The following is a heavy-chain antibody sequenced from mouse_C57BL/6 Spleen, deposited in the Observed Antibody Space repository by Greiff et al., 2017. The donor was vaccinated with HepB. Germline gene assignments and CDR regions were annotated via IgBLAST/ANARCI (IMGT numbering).Heavy chain of an antibody. D-gene: IGHD2-4*01. Sequence: QVQLQQSGSELRSPGSSVKLSCKDFDSEVFPIAYMSWVRQKPGHGCEWIGGILPSIGRTIYGEKFEDKATLDADTLSNTAYLELNSLTSEDSAIYYCARGLRRGFAYWGQGTLVTVSA. V-gene: IGHV15-2*01. CDR1: DSEVFPIAY. J-gene: IGHJ3*01. CDR3: ARGLRRGFAY. CDR2: ILPSIGRT.